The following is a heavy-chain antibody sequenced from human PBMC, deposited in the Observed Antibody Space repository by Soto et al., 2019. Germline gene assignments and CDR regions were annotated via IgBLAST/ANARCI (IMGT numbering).Heavy chain of an antibody. CDR1: GGSISSSSYY. J-gene: IGHJ6*03. V-gene: IGHV4-39*01. CDR2: IYYSGTT. Sequence: QLQLQESGPGLVKPSETLSLTCTVSGGSISSSSYYWGWIRQPPGKGLEWIGNIYYSGTTYYNQSLTRRVTMSVDTSKKQFSLKLSSVTAADAAVYYCARQRDSSPAYYYYYMDVWGKGTTVTVSS. D-gene: IGHD6-19*01. CDR3: ARQRDSSPAYYYYYMDV.